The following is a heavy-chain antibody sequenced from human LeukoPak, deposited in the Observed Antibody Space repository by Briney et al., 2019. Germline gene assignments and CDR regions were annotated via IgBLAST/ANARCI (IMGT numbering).Heavy chain of an antibody. CDR3: ARAYYVLSGYSI. V-gene: IGHV4-39*01. CDR2: IYYSGST. D-gene: IGHD3-3*01. Sequence: SGTLSLTCSVSGGSVISSRSYGRWVRQPPGKGLEWIGSIYYSGSTYYNPSLKSRITISVDTSKNQISLKVGSVTAADTAVYYCARAYYVLSGYSIWGQVTLVTVSS. J-gene: IGHJ4*02. CDR1: GGSVISSRSY.